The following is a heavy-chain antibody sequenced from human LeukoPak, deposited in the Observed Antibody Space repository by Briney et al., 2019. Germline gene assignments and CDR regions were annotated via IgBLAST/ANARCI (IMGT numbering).Heavy chain of an antibody. Sequence: ASVKVSCKASGYTFTSYGISWVRQAPGQGLEWMGWISAYNGNTNYAQKLQGRVTMTTDTSTSTAYMELRSLTSDDTAVYYCARGPPYISGWKGESQHWGQGTLVTVSS. V-gene: IGHV1-18*01. D-gene: IGHD6-19*01. CDR1: GYTFTSYG. J-gene: IGHJ1*01. CDR2: ISAYNGNT. CDR3: ARGPPYISGWKGESQH.